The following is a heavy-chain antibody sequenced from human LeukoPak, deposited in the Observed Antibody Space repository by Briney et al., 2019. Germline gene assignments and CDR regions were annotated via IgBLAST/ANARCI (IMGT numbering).Heavy chain of an antibody. CDR2: INTRSYI. CDR1: GFTFSSYS. V-gene: IGHV3-21*01. Sequence: GGSLRLSCAASGFTFSSYSMNWVRQAPGKGRELVSSINTRSYIYSADSVKGSFTMSRDNDKTSVYLQMLSLRAEDTAVYYCAREGGYCYGASCRFFDSWGQGTLLTVSS. J-gene: IGHJ4*02. D-gene: IGHD2-15*01. CDR3: AREGGYCYGASCRFFDS.